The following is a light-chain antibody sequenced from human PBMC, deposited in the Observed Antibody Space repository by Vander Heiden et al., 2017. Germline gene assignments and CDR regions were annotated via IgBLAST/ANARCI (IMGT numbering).Light chain of an antibody. CDR1: SSNIGSNT. Sequence: QLPSASGTPGQRVTISCSGSSSNIGSNTVNWYQQLPGTAPKLLIYSNNQRPSGVPDRFSGSKSGTSASLAISGLQSEDEADYYCAAWDDSLNGRVFGGGTKLTVL. CDR3: AAWDDSLNGRV. J-gene: IGLJ3*02. V-gene: IGLV1-44*01. CDR2: SNN.